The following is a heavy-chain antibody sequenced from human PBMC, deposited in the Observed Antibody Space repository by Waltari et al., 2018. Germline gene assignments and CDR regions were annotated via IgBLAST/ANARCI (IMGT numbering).Heavy chain of an antibody. J-gene: IGHJ3*02. CDR2: VDPEYGET. V-gene: IGHV1-69-2*01. Sequence: VQLVQSGAEVKKHGSSVKISCKVSGYTFTDYYMHWVQQAPGKGLEWMGRVDPEYGETIYAEKFPGTVTITADTSTDTAYMELSSLRSEDTAVYYCATRYDRGVVIGSDAFDIWGQGTMFTVSS. CDR3: ATRYDRGVVIGSDAFDI. D-gene: IGHD3-22*01. CDR1: GYTFTDYY.